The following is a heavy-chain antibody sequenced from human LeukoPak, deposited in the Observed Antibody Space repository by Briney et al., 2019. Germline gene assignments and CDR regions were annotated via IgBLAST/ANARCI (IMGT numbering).Heavy chain of an antibody. CDR3: ARPRGRYCSSTSCHSSNNWFDP. D-gene: IGHD2-2*01. Sequence: PSETLSLTCAVYGGSFSGYYWSWISQPPGKGLEWIGEINHSGSTNYNPSLKSRVTISVDTSKNQFSLKLSSVTAADTAVYYCARPRGRYCSSTSCHSSNNWFDPWAQGTLVTVSS. J-gene: IGHJ5*02. CDR1: GGSFSGYY. V-gene: IGHV4-34*01. CDR2: INHSGST.